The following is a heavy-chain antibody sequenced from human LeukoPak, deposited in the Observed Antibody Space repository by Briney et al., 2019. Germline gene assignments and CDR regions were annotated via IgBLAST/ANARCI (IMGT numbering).Heavy chain of an antibody. CDR2: INPNSGGT. CDR3: ARSVEMATIANY. D-gene: IGHD5-24*01. J-gene: IGHJ4*02. V-gene: IGHV1-2*02. CDR1: GYTFTSYY. Sequence: ASVKVSCKASGYTFTSYYMHWVRQAPGQRLGWMGWINPNSGGTNYAQKFQGRVTMTRDTSISTAYMELSRLRSDDTAVYYCARSVEMATIANYWGQGTLVTVSS.